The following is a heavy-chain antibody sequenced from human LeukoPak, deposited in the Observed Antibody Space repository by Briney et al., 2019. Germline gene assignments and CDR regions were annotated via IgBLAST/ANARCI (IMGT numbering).Heavy chain of an antibody. D-gene: IGHD3-9*01. J-gene: IGHJ4*02. CDR3: ARAKNDYDILTGYYNHLDY. V-gene: IGHV4-59*08. CDR2: IYYSGST. Sequence: SETLSLTCTVSGGSISSYYWSWIRQPPGKGLEWIGYIYYSGSTNYNPSLKSRVTISVDTSKNQFSLKLSSVTAADTAVYYCARAKNDYDILTGYYNHLDYWGQGTLVTVSS. CDR1: GGSISSYY.